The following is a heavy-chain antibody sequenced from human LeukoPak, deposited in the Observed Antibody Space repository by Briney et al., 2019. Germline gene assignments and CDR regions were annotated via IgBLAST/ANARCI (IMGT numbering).Heavy chain of an antibody. J-gene: IGHJ6*02. Sequence: PGGSLRLSCAASGFTFSSYAMHWVRQAPGKGLEWVAVISYDGSNKYYADSVKGRFTISRDNSKNTLYLQMNSLRAEDTAVYYCARDCFQWELLNGMDVWGQGTTVTVSS. V-gene: IGHV3-30-3*01. D-gene: IGHD1-26*01. CDR1: GFTFSSYA. CDR2: ISYDGSNK. CDR3: ARDCFQWELLNGMDV.